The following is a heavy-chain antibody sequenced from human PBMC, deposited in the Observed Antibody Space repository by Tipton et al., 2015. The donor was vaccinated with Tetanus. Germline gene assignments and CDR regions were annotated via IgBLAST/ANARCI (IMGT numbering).Heavy chain of an antibody. V-gene: IGHV5-51*01. J-gene: IGHJ4*02. CDR1: GYSFTSYW. CDR3: ARRRPGVRVQLWLADY. D-gene: IGHD5-18*01. Sequence: QSGAEVKKPGESLKISCKGSGYSFTSYWIGWVRQMPGKGLEWMGIIYPGDSDTRYSPSFQGQVTISADKSISTAYLQWSSLKASDTAMYYCARRRPGVRVQLWLADYWGQGTLVTVSS. CDR2: IYPGDSDT.